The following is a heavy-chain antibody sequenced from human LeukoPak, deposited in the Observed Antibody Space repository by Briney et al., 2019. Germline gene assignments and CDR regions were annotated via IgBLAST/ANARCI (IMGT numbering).Heavy chain of an antibody. CDR2: MNPNRGNT. CDR3: ARGYDFWSGHSALFDY. CDR1: GYTFSNYE. D-gene: IGHD3-3*01. J-gene: IGHJ4*02. V-gene: IGHV1-8*03. Sequence: PSVKASCKASGYTFSNYEINWVRQATGQGLEWMGWMNPNRGNTGDAQEFQGRVTITRDTSISTAYMELSSLRSEDTAVYYCARGYDFWSGHSALFDYWGQGTLVTVSS.